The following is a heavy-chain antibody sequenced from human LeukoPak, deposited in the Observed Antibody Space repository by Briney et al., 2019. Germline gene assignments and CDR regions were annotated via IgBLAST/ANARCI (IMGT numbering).Heavy chain of an antibody. Sequence: GGSLRLSCAASGFAFSSYVMSWVRQAPGKGLEWVSAISNNGGYTYCADSVQGRFTISRDNSKSTLCLQMNSLRAEDTAVYYCAKQLGYCSDGSCYFPYWGQGTLVTVSS. J-gene: IGHJ4*02. V-gene: IGHV3-23*01. CDR2: ISNNGGYT. D-gene: IGHD2-15*01. CDR1: GFAFSSYV. CDR3: AKQLGYCSDGSCYFPY.